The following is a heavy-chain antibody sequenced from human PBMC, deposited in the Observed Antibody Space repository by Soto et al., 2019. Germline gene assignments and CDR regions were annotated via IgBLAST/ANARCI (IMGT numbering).Heavy chain of an antibody. Sequence: EVQLLESGGGLVQPGGSLRLSCAASGFTFSSYAMSWVRQAPGKGLEWVSAISGSGGSTYYADSVKGRFTISRDNSKNTLYLQMNSLRAEDTAVYYCAKEQPTYYDFWSGYSNWFDPWGQGTLVTVSS. CDR2: ISGSGGST. CDR1: GFTFSSYA. D-gene: IGHD3-3*01. V-gene: IGHV3-23*01. CDR3: AKEQPTYYDFWSGYSNWFDP. J-gene: IGHJ5*02.